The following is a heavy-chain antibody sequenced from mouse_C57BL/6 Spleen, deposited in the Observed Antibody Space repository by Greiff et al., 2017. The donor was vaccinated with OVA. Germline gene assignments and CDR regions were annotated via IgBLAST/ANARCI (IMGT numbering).Heavy chain of an antibody. V-gene: IGHV1-74*01. CDR2: IHPSDSDT. J-gene: IGHJ4*01. CDR3: AEGAFYYGPSY. Sequence: QVQLQQPGAELVKPGASVKVSCKASGYTFTSYWMHWVKQRPGQGLEWIGRIHPSDSDTSYNQKFTGKATLNVDKSYSTAYMQLSSLTSEDSAVYDCAEGAFYYGPSYWGQGTSVTVSS. CDR1: GYTFTSYW. D-gene: IGHD2-1*01.